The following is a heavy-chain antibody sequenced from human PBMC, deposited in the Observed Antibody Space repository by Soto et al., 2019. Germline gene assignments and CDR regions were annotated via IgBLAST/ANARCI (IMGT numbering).Heavy chain of an antibody. CDR2: ISSSSSTI. J-gene: IGHJ3*02. CDR3: AREVYGDYVYAFDM. CDR1: GFTFSSYS. V-gene: IGHV3-48*01. Sequence: GGSLRLSCAASGFTFSSYSMNWVRQAPGKGLEWVSYISSSSSTIYYADSVKGRFTISRDNAKNSLYLQMNSLRAEDTAVYYCAREVYGDYVYAFDMWGQGTMVTVSS. D-gene: IGHD4-17*01.